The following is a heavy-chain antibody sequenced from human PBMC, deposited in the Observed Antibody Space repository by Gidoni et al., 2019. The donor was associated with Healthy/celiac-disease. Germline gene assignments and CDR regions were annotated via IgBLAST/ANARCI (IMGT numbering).Heavy chain of an antibody. CDR3: ERGVGLVGATHWFDP. V-gene: IGHV4-31*03. CDR2: IYDSGST. CDR1: GGSISSGGYY. J-gene: IGHJ5*02. Sequence: QVQLQESGPGLVKPSQTLSLTCTVSGGSISSGGYYWSWIRQHPGKGLGWIGYIYDSGSTYYTRSLMMRLPIPVDRSKNQFSLRLSSWTAAKTAVYYCERGVGLVGATHWFDPWGQGTLVTVSS. D-gene: IGHD1-26*01.